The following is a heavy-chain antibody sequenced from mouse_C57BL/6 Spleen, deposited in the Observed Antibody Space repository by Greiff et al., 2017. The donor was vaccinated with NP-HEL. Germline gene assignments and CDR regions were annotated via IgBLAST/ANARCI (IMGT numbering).Heavy chain of an antibody. CDR3: AREGDGYYEGVDAMDY. CDR2: IYPRDGST. J-gene: IGHJ4*01. CDR1: GYTFTDHT. D-gene: IGHD2-3*01. V-gene: IGHV1-78*01. Sequence: VQLQQSDAELVKPGASVKISCKVSGYTFTDHTIHWMKQRPEQGLEWIGYIYPRDGSTKYIEKFKGKATLTADKSSSTAYMQLNSLTSEDSAVYFCAREGDGYYEGVDAMDYWGQGTSVTVSS.